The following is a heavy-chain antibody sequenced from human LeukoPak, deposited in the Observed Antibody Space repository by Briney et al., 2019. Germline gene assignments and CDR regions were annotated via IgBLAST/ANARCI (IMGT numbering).Heavy chain of an antibody. J-gene: IGHJ6*02. CDR2: ISSSSSTI. D-gene: IGHD3-22*01. V-gene: IGHV3-48*01. CDR3: AREDYDSSGYYKYYYYGMDV. CDR1: GFTFSSYS. Sequence: GGSLRLSCAASGFTFSSYSMNWVRQAPGKGLEWVSYISSSSSTIYYADSVKGRFTISRDNAKNSLYLQMNSLRAEDTAVYYCAREDYDSSGYYKYYYYGMDVWGQGTTVTVSS.